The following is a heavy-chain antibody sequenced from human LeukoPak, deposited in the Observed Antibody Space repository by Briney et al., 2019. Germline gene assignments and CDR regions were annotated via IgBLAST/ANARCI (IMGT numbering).Heavy chain of an antibody. CDR1: GFTFSRYS. CDR2: IWGSGSRT. Sequence: GGSLRLSCAASGFTFSRYSMNWVRQAPGKGLEWVSVIWGSGSRTYYADSVKGRFTISRDNSKNTVYLQMDSLRAEDTAVYYCAKDREPDSGYDIDYWGQGTLVTVSS. CDR3: AKDREPDSGYDIDY. J-gene: IGHJ4*02. V-gene: IGHV3-23*01. D-gene: IGHD5-12*01.